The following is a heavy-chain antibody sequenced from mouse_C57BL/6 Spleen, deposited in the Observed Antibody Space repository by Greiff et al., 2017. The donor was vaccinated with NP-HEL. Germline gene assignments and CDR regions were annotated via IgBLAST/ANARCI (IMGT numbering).Heavy chain of an antibody. CDR1: GYTFTSYW. D-gene: IGHD2-12*01. Sequence: QVQLQQPGAELVKPGASVKLSCKASGYTFTSYWMHWVKQRPGQGLEWIGMIHPNSGSTNYNEKFKSKATLTVDKSSSTAYMQLSILPSEDSAVYYCAREGGYYRFAYWGQGTLVTVSA. J-gene: IGHJ3*01. V-gene: IGHV1-64*01. CDR2: IHPNSGST. CDR3: AREGGYYRFAY.